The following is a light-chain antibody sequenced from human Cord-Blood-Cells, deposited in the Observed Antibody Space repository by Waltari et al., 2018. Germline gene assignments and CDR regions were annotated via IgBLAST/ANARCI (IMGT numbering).Light chain of an antibody. Sequence: QSALTQPASVSGSPGQSITIACTGTSSDVGGYNHVSWYQQHPGKAPKLMIYDVSNRPSGVSNRFSGSKSGNTASLTISGLQAEDEADCYCSSYTSSSTLVVFGGGTKLTVL. CDR3: SSYTSSSTLVV. CDR2: DVS. CDR1: SSDVGGYNH. V-gene: IGLV2-14*01. J-gene: IGLJ2*01.